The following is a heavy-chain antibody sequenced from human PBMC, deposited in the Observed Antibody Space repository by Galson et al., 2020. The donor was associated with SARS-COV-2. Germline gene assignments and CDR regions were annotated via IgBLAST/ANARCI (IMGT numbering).Heavy chain of an antibody. CDR2: ISYDGSNK. CDR1: GFTFSSYG. V-gene: IGHV3-30*18. D-gene: IGHD5-12*01. Sequence: GGSLRLSCAASGFTFSSYGMHWVRQAPGKGLEWVAVISYDGSNKYYADSVKGRFTISRDNSKNTLYLQMNSLRAEDTAVYYCAKPAVTGYEGIYYFDYWGQGTLVTVSS. J-gene: IGHJ4*02. CDR3: AKPAVTGYEGIYYFDY.